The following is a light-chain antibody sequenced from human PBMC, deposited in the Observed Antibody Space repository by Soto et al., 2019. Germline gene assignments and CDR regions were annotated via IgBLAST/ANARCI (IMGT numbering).Light chain of an antibody. Sequence: QSVLTQPASVSGSPGQSITLSCTGTSSDVGNYDFVSWYQQHPGKAPKLIIYEVTNRPSGISNRLSGSKSGNTASLTISGLQSEDEAAYYCSSYTTGNTLFYVFGTGTKVTVL. CDR3: SSYTTGNTLFYV. CDR2: EVT. V-gene: IGLV2-14*01. J-gene: IGLJ1*01. CDR1: SSDVGNYDF.